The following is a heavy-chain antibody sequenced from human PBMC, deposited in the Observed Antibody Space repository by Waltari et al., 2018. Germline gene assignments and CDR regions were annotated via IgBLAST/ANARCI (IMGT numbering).Heavy chain of an antibody. CDR2: IVVGSGNT. CDR1: GFTFTSSA. Sequence: QMQLVQSGPEVKKPGTSVKVSCKASGFTFTSSAVQWVRQARGQRLEWIGWIVVGSGNTNYAQKFQERVTITRDMSTSTAYMELSSLRSEDTAVYYCALTGYYDSSGYLGYFDYWGQGTLVTVSS. J-gene: IGHJ4*02. V-gene: IGHV1-58*01. D-gene: IGHD3-22*01. CDR3: ALTGYYDSSGYLGYFDY.